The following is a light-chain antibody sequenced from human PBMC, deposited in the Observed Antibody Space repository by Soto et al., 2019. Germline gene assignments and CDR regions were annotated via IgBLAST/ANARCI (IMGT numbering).Light chain of an antibody. Sequence: QSALTQPASVSGSPGQSITISCTGTSSDVGGYNFVSWYQQHPGKAPKVMICDVSNRPSGVSNRFSGSKSGNTASLTISGLQAEDEDDYYCSSYTSSRTLVFGGGTKLTVL. V-gene: IGLV2-14*01. CDR3: SSYTSSRTLV. J-gene: IGLJ2*01. CDR1: SSDVGGYNF. CDR2: DVS.